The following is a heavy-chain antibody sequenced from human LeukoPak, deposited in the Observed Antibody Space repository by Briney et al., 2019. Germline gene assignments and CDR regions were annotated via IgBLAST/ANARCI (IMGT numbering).Heavy chain of an antibody. CDR1: GFTFGGYA. D-gene: IGHD3-10*01. CDR3: AKDGSGSYSLTTLAN. J-gene: IGHJ4*02. CDR2: ISGNGGST. Sequence: GGSLRLSCAASGFTFGGYAMSWVRQAPGKGLEWVSVISGNGGSTYYADSVKGRFTISRDNSKNTLYLQMNSLRAEDTSVYYCAKDGSGSYSLTTLANWGQGTLVTVSS. V-gene: IGHV3-23*01.